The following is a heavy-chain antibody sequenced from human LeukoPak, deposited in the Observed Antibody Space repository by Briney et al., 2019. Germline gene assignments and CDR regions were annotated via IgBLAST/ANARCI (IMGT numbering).Heavy chain of an antibody. CDR2: ISSSSNII. J-gene: IGHJ4*02. CDR1: GFTFSSYS. CDR3: TRGPYYDTLTGYFDS. V-gene: IGHV3-48*01. D-gene: IGHD3-9*01. Sequence: GGSLRLSCAASGFTFSSYSMNWVRQAPGKGLEWVSYISSSSNIIRYADSAKGRFTISRDRAKNSLYLQMNSLRADDTAVYYCTRGPYYDTLTGYFDSWGQGTLVVVSS.